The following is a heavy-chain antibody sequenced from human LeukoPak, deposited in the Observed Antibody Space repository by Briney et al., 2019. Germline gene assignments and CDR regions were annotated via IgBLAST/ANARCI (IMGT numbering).Heavy chain of an antibody. CDR1: GFTFSSYA. V-gene: IGHV3-30*04. CDR3: ARAPAYYYDSSGYYYLDY. CDR2: ISYDGSNK. Sequence: GGSLRLSCAASGFTFSSYAMHWVRQAPGKGLEWVAVISYDGSNKYYADSVKGRFTISRDNSKNTLYLQMNSQRAEDTAVYYCARAPAYYYDSSGYYYLDYWGQGTLVTVSS. J-gene: IGHJ4*02. D-gene: IGHD3-22*01.